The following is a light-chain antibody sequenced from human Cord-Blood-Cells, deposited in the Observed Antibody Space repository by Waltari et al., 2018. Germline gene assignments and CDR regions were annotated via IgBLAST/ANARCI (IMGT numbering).Light chain of an antibody. V-gene: IGKV1-39*01. CDR2: AAS. CDR1: QSISSY. J-gene: IGKJ1*01. Sequence: DIQMNHSPFSLSASVGDRVTITCRASQSISSYLNWYQQKPGKAPKLLIYAASSLQSGVPSRFSGSGSGTDFTLTISSLQPEDFATYYCQQSYSTPRTFGQGTKVEIK. CDR3: QQSYSTPRT.